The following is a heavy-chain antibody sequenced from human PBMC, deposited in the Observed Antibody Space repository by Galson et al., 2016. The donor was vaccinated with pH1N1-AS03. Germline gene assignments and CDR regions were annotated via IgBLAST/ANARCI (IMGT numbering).Heavy chain of an antibody. V-gene: IGHV3-11*06. D-gene: IGHD5-18*01. Sequence: LRLSCAASGFNFRGYYMSWIRQAPGKGLEWVSYINAGNNYREYADSVKGRFTVSRDNAKSSLYLQMNSLRAEDTAVYYCVRLQRDTILTDSFFDYWGQGTLVTVSS. CDR3: VRLQRDTILTDSFFDY. CDR1: GFNFRGYY. CDR2: INAGNNYR. J-gene: IGHJ4*02.